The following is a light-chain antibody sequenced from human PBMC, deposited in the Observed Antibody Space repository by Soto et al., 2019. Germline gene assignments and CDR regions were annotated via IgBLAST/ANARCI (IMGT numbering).Light chain of an antibody. Sequence: QSALTQPASVSGSPGQSITISCTGTSGDIGSYNLVSWYQQLPGKAPKLIIYEITDRPSEVSNRFSGSKSGNTASLTISGLQAEDEAEYYCSSYTNINTSACVFGTGTKVTVL. V-gene: IGLV2-14*01. CDR3: SSYTNINTSACV. J-gene: IGLJ1*01. CDR1: SGDIGSYNL. CDR2: EIT.